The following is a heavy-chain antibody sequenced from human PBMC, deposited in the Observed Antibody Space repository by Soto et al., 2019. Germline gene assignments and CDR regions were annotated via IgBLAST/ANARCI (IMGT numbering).Heavy chain of an antibody. Sequence: QITLEETGPTLVKPTQTLTLTCTFSGFSLTTGRVGVGWIRQPPGKALEWLAVIHWNDGNHYSPSLKSRLTITKDTSKNQVVLTLTNMDPVDTATYYCTHRLVGSGQGYWGQGTLVTVSS. V-gene: IGHV2-5*01. CDR2: IHWNDGN. CDR1: GFSLTTGRVG. J-gene: IGHJ4*02. D-gene: IGHD2-15*01. CDR3: THRLVGSGQGY.